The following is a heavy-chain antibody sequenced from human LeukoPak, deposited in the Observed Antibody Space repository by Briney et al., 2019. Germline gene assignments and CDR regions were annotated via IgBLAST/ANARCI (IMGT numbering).Heavy chain of an antibody. CDR2: ISYDGSNK. J-gene: IGHJ6*02. V-gene: IGHV3-30-3*01. Sequence: GGSLRLSCAVSGFTFSSNAMHWVRQAPGKGLEWVSDISYDGSNKYYADSVKGRFTVSRDNSKNTVFLQMNSLRAEDTAIYYCARDLMSTIYYYSGMDVWGQGTTVTVSS. D-gene: IGHD5-24*01. CDR1: GFTFSSNA. CDR3: ARDLMSTIYYYSGMDV.